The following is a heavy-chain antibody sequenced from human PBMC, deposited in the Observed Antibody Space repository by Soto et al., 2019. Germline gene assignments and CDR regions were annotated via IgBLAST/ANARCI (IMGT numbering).Heavy chain of an antibody. J-gene: IGHJ6*02. Sequence: AETLSLTCTVSGVSVSSGTYYWSWIRQPPGKGLEWIVYIYYNGGTDYNRSLKSRVTISLDTPENQFSLHLYSVTAADTVIYHCPKALNVYDSLGMGVWGQADTV. CDR3: PKALNVYDSLGMGV. D-gene: IGHD3-16*01. V-gene: IGHV4-61*01. CDR1: GVSVSSGTYY. CDR2: IYYNGGT.